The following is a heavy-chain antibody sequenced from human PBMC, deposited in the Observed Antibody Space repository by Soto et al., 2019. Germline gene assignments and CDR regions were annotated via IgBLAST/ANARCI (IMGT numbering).Heavy chain of an antibody. J-gene: IGHJ1*01. V-gene: IGHV4-31*03. CDR2: IYYSGST. Sequence: SETLSLTCTVSGGSISSGGYYWSWIRQHPGKGLEWIGYIYYSGSTYYNPSLKSRVTISVDTSKNQFSLKLSSVTAADTAVYYCARARYVAATRAEYFQHWGQGTLVTVSS. D-gene: IGHD2-15*01. CDR1: GGSISSGGYY. CDR3: ARARYVAATRAEYFQH.